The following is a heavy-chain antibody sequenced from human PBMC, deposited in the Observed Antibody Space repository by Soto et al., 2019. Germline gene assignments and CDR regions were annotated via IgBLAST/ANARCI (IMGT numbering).Heavy chain of an antibody. Sequence: PGASRKFSCKGSAYIFTSYWIGWVRQMHGRGLEWVGIVYPRESDTRYSPSFQGQVTISADKSINTAYPQWSSLRASDTSMSYCAGPSHGEPDYWGQGTLVTVS. CDR2: VYPRESDT. CDR1: AYIFTSYW. J-gene: IGHJ4*02. CDR3: AGPSHGEPDY. V-gene: IGHV5-51*01.